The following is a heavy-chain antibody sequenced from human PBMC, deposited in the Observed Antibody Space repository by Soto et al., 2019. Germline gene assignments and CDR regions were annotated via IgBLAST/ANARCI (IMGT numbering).Heavy chain of an antibody. V-gene: IGHV1-46*01. CDR1: GYTFTSYY. CDR2: INPSGGST. D-gene: IGHD4-17*01. Sequence: ASVKVACKASGYTFTSYYMHWVRQAPGQGLEWMGIINPSGGSTSYAQKFQGRVTMTRDTSTSTVYMELSSLRSEDTAVYYCAREMVSDYGANPAASTHAHYFDYWGQGTLVTVSS. CDR3: AREMVSDYGANPAASTHAHYFDY. J-gene: IGHJ4*02.